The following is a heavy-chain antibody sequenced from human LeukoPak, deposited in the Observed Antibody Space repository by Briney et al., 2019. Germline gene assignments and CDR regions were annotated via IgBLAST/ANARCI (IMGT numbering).Heavy chain of an antibody. J-gene: IGHJ4*02. CDR1: GFTFSSYA. CDR3: AKDGGIVVVVGDY. D-gene: IGHD2-15*01. Sequence: PGGPLRLSWAASGFTFSSYAMSWVRQAPGKGLEWVSAISGSGGSTYYADSVKGRFTISRDNSKNTLYLQMNSLRAEDTAVYYCAKDGGIVVVVGDYWGQGTLVTVSS. CDR2: ISGSGGST. V-gene: IGHV3-23*01.